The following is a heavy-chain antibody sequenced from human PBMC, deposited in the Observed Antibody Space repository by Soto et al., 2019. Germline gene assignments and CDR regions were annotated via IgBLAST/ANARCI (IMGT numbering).Heavy chain of an antibody. D-gene: IGHD3-3*01. CDR3: ARSKIFGVVIDY. V-gene: IGHV4-59*01. J-gene: IGHJ4*02. Sequence: PSETLSLTCTVSGGSISSYYWSWIRQPPGKGLEWIGYIYYSGSTNYNPSLKSRVTISVDTSKNQFSLKLSSVTAADTAVYYCARSKIFGVVIDYWGQGTLVTVSS. CDR2: IYYSGST. CDR1: GGSISSYY.